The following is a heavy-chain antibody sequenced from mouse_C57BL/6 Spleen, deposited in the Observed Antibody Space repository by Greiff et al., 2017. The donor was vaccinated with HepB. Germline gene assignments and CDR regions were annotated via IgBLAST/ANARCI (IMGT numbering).Heavy chain of an antibody. CDR2: ISSGGSYT. Sequence: DVKLVESGGDLVKPGGSLKLSCAASGFTFSSYGMSWVRQTPDKRLEWVATISSGGSYTYYPDSVKGRFTISRDNAKNTLYLQMSSLKSEDTAMYYCARHGDYYGSSYNYFDYWGQGTTLTVSS. J-gene: IGHJ2*01. CDR1: GFTFSSYG. CDR3: ARHGDYYGSSYNYFDY. D-gene: IGHD1-1*01. V-gene: IGHV5-6*02.